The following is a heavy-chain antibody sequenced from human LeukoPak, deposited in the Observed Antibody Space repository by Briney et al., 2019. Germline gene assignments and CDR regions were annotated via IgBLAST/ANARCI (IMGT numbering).Heavy chain of an antibody. Sequence: GGSLRLSCAASGFTFSGYTINWVRQAPGKELEWVSSIFPSGGEIHYADSVRGRFTISRDNSKSTLSLQMNSLRAEDTAIYYCATYRQVLLPFESWGQGTLVTVSS. V-gene: IGHV3-23*01. J-gene: IGHJ4*02. CDR3: ATYRQVLLPFES. CDR1: GFTFSGYT. CDR2: IFPSGGEI. D-gene: IGHD2-8*02.